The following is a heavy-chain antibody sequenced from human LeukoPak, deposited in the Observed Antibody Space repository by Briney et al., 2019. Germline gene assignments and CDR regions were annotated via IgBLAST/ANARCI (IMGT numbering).Heavy chain of an antibody. CDR2: INPSGGST. Sequence: ASVKVSCKASGYTFTSYYMHRVRQAPGQGLEWMGIINPSGGSTSYAQKFQGRVTMTRDTSTSTVYMELSSLRSEDTAVYYCARESIVVVPAAIWKGYYYGMDVWGQGTTVTVSS. CDR3: ARESIVVVPAAIWKGYYYGMDV. D-gene: IGHD2-2*02. J-gene: IGHJ6*02. CDR1: GYTFTSYY. V-gene: IGHV1-46*01.